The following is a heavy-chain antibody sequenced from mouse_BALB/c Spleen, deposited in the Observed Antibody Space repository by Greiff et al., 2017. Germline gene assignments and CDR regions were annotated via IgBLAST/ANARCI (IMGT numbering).Heavy chain of an antibody. CDR1: GFTFSSYA. J-gene: IGHJ4*01. Sequence: EVQLVESGGGLVKPGGSLKLSCAASGFTFSSYAMSWVRQTPEKRLEWVASISSGGSTYYPDSVKGRFTISRDNARNILYLQMSSLRSEDTAMYYCARGGPYYRYYYAMDYWGQGTSVTVSS. CDR2: ISSGGST. CDR3: ARGGPYYRYYYAMDY. D-gene: IGHD2-14*01. V-gene: IGHV5-6-5*01.